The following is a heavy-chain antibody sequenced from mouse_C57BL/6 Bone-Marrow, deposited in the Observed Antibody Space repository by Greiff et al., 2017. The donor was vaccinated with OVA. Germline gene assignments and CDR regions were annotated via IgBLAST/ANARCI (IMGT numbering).Heavy chain of an antibody. D-gene: IGHD2-5*01. V-gene: IGHV1-66*01. CDR2: IYPGSVNI. CDR1: GYSFTIYY. CDR3: ARSNYGGLAMDF. J-gene: IGHJ4*01. Sequence: VQLVESGPELVKPGASVKISCKASGYSFTIYYIHWVKQRPGQGLEWIGWIYPGSVNIKYTEKFKGKATLTADTSSSTAYMQLSRLRSEDTAVYYCARSNYGGLAMDFWGQGTSVTVSS.